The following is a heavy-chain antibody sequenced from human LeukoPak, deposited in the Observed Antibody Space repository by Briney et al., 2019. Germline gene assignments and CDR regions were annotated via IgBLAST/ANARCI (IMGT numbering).Heavy chain of an antibody. CDR3: ATPATAYSLSDY. Sequence: GESLKISCKGSGYSFTSYWIGWVRQMPGKGLEWVGIIYPGDSDTRYSPSFQGQVTISVDKSISTAYLQWSSPKASDTAMYYCATPATAYSLSDYWGQGTLVTVSS. CDR1: GYSFTSYW. V-gene: IGHV5-51*01. D-gene: IGHD3-9*01. CDR2: IYPGDSDT. J-gene: IGHJ4*02.